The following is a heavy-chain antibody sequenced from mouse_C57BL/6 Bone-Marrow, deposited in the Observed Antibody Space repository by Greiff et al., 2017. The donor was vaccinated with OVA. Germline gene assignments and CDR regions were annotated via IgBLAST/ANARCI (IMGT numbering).Heavy chain of an antibody. Sequence: VKLQQPGAELVKPGASVKLSCKASGYTFTSYWMHWVKQRPGQGLEWIGMIHPNSGSTNYNEKFKSKATLTVDKSSSTAYMQLSSLTSEDSAVYYCASGDGYEAMDYWGQGTSVTVSS. J-gene: IGHJ4*01. D-gene: IGHD2-3*01. CDR2: IHPNSGST. CDR1: GYTFTSYW. V-gene: IGHV1-64*01. CDR3: ASGDGYEAMDY.